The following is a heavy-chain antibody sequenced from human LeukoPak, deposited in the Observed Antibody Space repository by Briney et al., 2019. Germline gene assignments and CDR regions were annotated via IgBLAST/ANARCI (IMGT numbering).Heavy chain of an antibody. D-gene: IGHD6-19*01. J-gene: IGHJ4*02. CDR3: AKDRYSSGWPYYFDY. Sequence: GGSLRLSCAASGFTFSSHWMHWVRQVPGKGLVWVSRISTDGSATTYADSVKGRFTISRDNSKNSLYLQMNSLRTEDTALYYCAKDRYSSGWPYYFDYWGQGTLVTVSS. V-gene: IGHV3-74*01. CDR1: GFTFSSHW. CDR2: ISTDGSAT.